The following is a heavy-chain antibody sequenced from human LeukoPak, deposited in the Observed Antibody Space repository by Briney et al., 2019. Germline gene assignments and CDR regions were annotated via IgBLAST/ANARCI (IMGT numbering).Heavy chain of an antibody. CDR2: IKQDGGEK. D-gene: IGHD5-12*01. CDR1: GLTFSSYW. Sequence: PGGSLRLSCVASGLTFSSYWMSWVRQAPGKGLEWVANIKQDGGEKYYVDSVKGRFTISRDNSKNTLYLQMNSLRAEDTAVYYCAEGYSGYGEPFDYWGQGTLVTVSS. J-gene: IGHJ4*02. CDR3: AEGYSGYGEPFDY. V-gene: IGHV3-7*03.